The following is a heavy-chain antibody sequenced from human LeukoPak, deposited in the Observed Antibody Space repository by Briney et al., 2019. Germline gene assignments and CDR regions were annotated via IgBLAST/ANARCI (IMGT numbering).Heavy chain of an antibody. CDR3: ARETTLVKGIMTGIYYYHVDV. J-gene: IGHJ6*03. V-gene: IGHV1-18*01. Sequence: ASVKVSCKASGYTFTSYGISWVRQAPGQGLEWMGWISGNNGNTNYAEQFQGRVTMTTDTSTSTAYMEMRSLRSDDTAVYFCARETTLVKGIMTGIYYYHVDVWGKGTTVTVSS. CDR1: GYTFTSYG. D-gene: IGHD3-10*01. CDR2: ISGNNGNT.